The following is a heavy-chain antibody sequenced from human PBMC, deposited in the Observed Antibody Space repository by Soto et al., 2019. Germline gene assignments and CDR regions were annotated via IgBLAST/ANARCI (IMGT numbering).Heavy chain of an antibody. D-gene: IGHD3-9*01. V-gene: IGHV4-39*01. CDR1: GDSINSDKYY. J-gene: IGHJ4*02. CDR3: ARLEGLATISYYFDF. Sequence: QLQESGPGLVKPSETLSLTCSVSGDSINSDKYYWGWIRQPPGKGLEWIGSIYYRGNTYYNPSLRTRVTISLDKSKSQFSLGLNSVTAANSAVYFCARLEGLATISYYFDFWGQGAQVTVSS. CDR2: IYYRGNT.